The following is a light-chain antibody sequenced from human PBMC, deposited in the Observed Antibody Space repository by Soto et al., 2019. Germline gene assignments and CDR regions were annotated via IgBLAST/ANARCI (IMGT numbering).Light chain of an antibody. CDR3: QQSYSTPPFT. Sequence: AIQMTQSPSSLSASVGDRVTITCRASQGIRNDLGWYQQKPGKAPKFLIYAASSLQSGVPSRFSGSRSGTDFTLTISSLQPEDFATYYCQQSYSTPPFTFGPGTKVDIK. J-gene: IGKJ3*01. CDR1: QGIRND. CDR2: AAS. V-gene: IGKV1-6*01.